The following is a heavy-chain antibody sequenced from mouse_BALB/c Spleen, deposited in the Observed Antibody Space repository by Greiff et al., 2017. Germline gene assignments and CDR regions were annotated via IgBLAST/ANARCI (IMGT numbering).Heavy chain of an antibody. CDR2: IRNKANGYTT. Sequence: EVKLVESGGGLVQPGGSLRLSCATSGFTFTDYYMSWVRQPPGKALEWLGFIRNKANGYTTEYSASVKGRFTISRANSQSILYLQMNTLRAEDRATEYCARPYYYGSSEGGWFAYWGQGTLVTVSA. D-gene: IGHD1-1*01. J-gene: IGHJ3*01. CDR3: ARPYYYGSSEGGWFAY. CDR1: GFTFTDYY. V-gene: IGHV7-3*02.